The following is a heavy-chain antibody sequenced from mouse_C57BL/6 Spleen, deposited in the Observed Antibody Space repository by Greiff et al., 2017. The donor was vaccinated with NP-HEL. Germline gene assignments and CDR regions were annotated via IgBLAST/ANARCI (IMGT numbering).Heavy chain of an antibody. V-gene: IGHV7-1*01. J-gene: IGHJ3*01. CDR2: SRNKANDYTT. CDR3: ASHYYGSRNWFAY. CDR1: GFTFSDFY. Sequence: EVKVVDSGGGLVQSGRSLRLSCATSGFTFSDFYMEWVRQAPGKGLEWIAASRNKANDYTTEYSASVKGRFIVSRDTSQSILYLQMNALRAEDTAIYYCASHYYGSRNWFAYWGQGTPVTVSA. D-gene: IGHD1-1*01.